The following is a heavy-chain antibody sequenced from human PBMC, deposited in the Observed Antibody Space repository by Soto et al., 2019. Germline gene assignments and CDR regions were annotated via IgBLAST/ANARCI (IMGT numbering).Heavy chain of an antibody. CDR2: IYYSGST. CDR1: GGSISSYY. J-gene: IGHJ4*02. CDR3: ARQGYYYYDSSGYYY. V-gene: IGHV4-59*08. Sequence: SETLSLTCTVSGGSISSYYWSWIRQPPGKGLEWIGYIYYSGSTNYNPSLKSRVTISVDTSKNQFSLKLSSVTAADTAVYYCARQGYYYYDSSGYYYWGQGTLVTVSS. D-gene: IGHD3-22*01.